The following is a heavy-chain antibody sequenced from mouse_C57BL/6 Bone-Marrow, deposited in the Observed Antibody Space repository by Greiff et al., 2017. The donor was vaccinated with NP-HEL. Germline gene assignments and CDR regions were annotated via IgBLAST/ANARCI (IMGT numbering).Heavy chain of an antibody. D-gene: IGHD2-3*01. J-gene: IGHJ4*01. CDR3: TFDGYYEDYAMDY. CDR2: ISSGGDYI. Sequence: EVQGVESGEGLVKPGGSLKLSCAASGFTFSSYAMSWVRQTPEKRLEWVAYISSGGDYIYYADTVKGRFTISRDNARNTLYLQMRSLKSEDTAMYYCTFDGYYEDYAMDYWGQGTSVTVSS. V-gene: IGHV5-9-1*02. CDR1: GFTFSSYA.